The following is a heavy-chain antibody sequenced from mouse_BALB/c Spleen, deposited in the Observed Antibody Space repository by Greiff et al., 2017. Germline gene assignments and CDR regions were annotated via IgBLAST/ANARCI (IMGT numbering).Heavy chain of an antibody. J-gene: IGHJ3*01. Sequence: QVQLQQSGPELVKPGASVKLSCKASGYTFTSYYMYWVKQRPGQGLEWIGGINPSNGGTNFNEKFKSKATLTVDKSSSTAYMQLSSLTSEDSAVYYCTRCYYDYDSFAYWGQGTLVTVSA. CDR2: INPSNGGT. CDR3: TRCYYDYDSFAY. D-gene: IGHD2-4*01. V-gene: IGHV1S81*02. CDR1: GYTFTSYY.